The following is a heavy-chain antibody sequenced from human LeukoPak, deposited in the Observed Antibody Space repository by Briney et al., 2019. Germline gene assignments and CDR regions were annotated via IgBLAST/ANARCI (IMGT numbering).Heavy chain of an antibody. CDR1: GFTFHDYA. J-gene: IGHJ6*02. CDR3: AKDNRIDYYGSGSYVYFYGMDV. D-gene: IGHD3-10*01. V-gene: IGHV3-43*02. CDR2: ISADGDTT. Sequence: GGSLRLSCAASGFTFHDYATHWVRQAPGEGLEWVSLISADGDTTYYTDSVKGRFTISRDNSKDSLYLQINSLRTEDTALYYCAKDNRIDYYGSGSYVYFYGMDVWGQGTTVAVSS.